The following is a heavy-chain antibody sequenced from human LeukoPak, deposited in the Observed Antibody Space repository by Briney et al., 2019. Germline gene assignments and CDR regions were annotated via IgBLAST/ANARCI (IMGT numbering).Heavy chain of an antibody. CDR1: GESFSGYY. J-gene: IGHJ4*02. V-gene: IGHV4-34*01. D-gene: IGHD2-2*01. CDR2: INHSVST. CDR3: ARLLNTRRLVPAAMIVSSLRGGFDY. Sequence: SETLYLTCAVYGESFSGYYWSWIRQPPGKGLEWIGEINHSVSTNYNPSLKSRVTISVDTSKNQFSLKLSSVTAADTAVYYCARLLNTRRLVPAAMIVSSLRGGFDYWGQGTLVTVSS.